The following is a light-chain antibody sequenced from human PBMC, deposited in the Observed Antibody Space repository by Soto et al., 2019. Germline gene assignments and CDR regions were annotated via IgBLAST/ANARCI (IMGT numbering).Light chain of an antibody. CDR3: HHYNNWPPWT. V-gene: IGKV3-15*01. Sequence: EVVMTQSPATLSVSPGERATLSCRASQRISSNLAWYQQRPGQAPRLLIYCASTRAPGIPARFSGSGSETEFTLTISSLQSEDFAVYYCHHYNNWPPWTFGRGTKVDIK. CDR1: QRISSN. J-gene: IGKJ1*01. CDR2: CAS.